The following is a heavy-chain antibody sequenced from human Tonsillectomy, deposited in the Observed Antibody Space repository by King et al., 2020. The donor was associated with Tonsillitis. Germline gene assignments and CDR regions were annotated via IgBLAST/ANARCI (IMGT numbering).Heavy chain of an antibody. Sequence: QLVQSGAEVKKPGDSLKISCKASGYRLTTFWIAWVRQMPGKNLESMVVIYPGASEARYSPSFQGQVTISGDKSISTAYLQWSSLKASDTAMYYCANPRRGRTQWGWDFYFESWGQGTLVTVSS. J-gene: IGHJ4*02. CDR2: IYPGASEA. D-gene: IGHD1-26*01. CDR1: GYRLTTFW. CDR3: ANPRRGRTQWGWDFYFES. V-gene: IGHV5-51*03.